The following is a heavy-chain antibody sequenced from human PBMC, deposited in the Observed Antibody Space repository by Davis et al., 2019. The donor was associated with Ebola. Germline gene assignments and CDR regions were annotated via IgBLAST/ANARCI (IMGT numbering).Heavy chain of an antibody. CDR2: INHRGRA. D-gene: IGHD2-2*01. V-gene: IGHV4-34*01. J-gene: IGHJ4*02. CDR1: GASGTDYY. CDR3: ATSHQIRDKDCFDY. Sequence: SQTLSLTCEVYGASGTDYYWAWIRQPPGRGLEWIGEINHRGRAYYNPSLKSRVTMSVGTSKNHFSLRLTSVAAADMGVYYCATSHQIRDKDCFDYWGQGTRVTVSS.